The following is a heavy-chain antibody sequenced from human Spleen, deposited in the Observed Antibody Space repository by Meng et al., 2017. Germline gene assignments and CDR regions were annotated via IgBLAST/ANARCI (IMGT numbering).Heavy chain of an antibody. CDR1: GSTLRSFA. Sequence: HVQDVHCAAVVKTQKYSHKVPCHASGSTLRSFAISWVRQAPGQGLEWMGGIIPILGIANYAQKFQGRVTITADKSTSTAYMELSSLRSEDTAVYYCARSPESYCGGDCPTGGYFDYWGQGTLVTVSS. D-gene: IGHD2-21*02. V-gene: IGHV1-69*10. CDR2: IIPILGIA. CDR3: ARSPESYCGGDCPTGGYFDY. J-gene: IGHJ4*02.